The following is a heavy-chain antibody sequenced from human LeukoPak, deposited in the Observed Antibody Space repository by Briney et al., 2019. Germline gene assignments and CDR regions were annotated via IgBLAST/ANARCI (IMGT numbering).Heavy chain of an antibody. Sequence: GGSLRLSCAASGFAFSSYSMNWVRQAPGKGLEWVSSVSRRSSFNFYADSVQGRFTVSRDDAKDSLFLQMNSLRAEDTAVYYCARVSDAYDYFFDYWGQGTLVTVSS. D-gene: IGHD5-12*01. CDR2: VSRRSSFN. V-gene: IGHV3-21*01. CDR1: GFAFSSYS. J-gene: IGHJ4*02. CDR3: ARVSDAYDYFFDY.